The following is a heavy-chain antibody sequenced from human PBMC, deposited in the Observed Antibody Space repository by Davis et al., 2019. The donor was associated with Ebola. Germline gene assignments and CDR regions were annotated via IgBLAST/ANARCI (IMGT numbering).Heavy chain of an antibody. CDR3: ARVRGYSGYARFDY. CDR1: GGSISSSSYY. V-gene: IGHV4-39*07. J-gene: IGHJ4*02. CDR2: IYYSGST. D-gene: IGHD5-12*01. Sequence: SETLSLTCTVSGGSISSSSYYWGWIRQPPGKGLEWIGSIYYSGSTYYNPSLKSRVTISVDTSKNQFSLKLSSVTAADTAVYYCARVRGYSGYARFDYWGQGTLVTVSS.